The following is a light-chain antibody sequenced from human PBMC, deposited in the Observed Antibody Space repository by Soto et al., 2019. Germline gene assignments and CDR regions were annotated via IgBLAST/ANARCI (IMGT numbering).Light chain of an antibody. CDR3: GSYAGSNIMI. CDR1: SSDVGRYNY. CDR2: EVT. J-gene: IGLJ2*01. Sequence: QSALTQPPSASGSPGQSVTISCTGTSSDVGRYNYVSWYQQHPGKAPKLMIYEVTKRPSGVPDRFSGSKSGNXASLTVSGLQAEDEATYFCGSYAGSNIMIFGGGTQLTVL. V-gene: IGLV2-8*01.